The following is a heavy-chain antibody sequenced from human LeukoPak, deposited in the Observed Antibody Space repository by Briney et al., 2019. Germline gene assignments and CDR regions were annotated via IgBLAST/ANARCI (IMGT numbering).Heavy chain of an antibody. CDR2: IYYSGST. V-gene: IGHV4-31*03. D-gene: IGHD6-13*01. CDR3: ARDAPGGEQQLVRWFDP. J-gene: IGHJ5*02. CDR1: GGSISSGGYY. Sequence: NSSETLPLTCTVSGGSISSGGYYWSWIRQHPGKGLEWIGYIYYSGSTYYNPSLKSRVTISVDTSKNQFSLKLSSVTAADTAVYYCARDAPGGEQQLVRWFDPWGQGTLVTVSS.